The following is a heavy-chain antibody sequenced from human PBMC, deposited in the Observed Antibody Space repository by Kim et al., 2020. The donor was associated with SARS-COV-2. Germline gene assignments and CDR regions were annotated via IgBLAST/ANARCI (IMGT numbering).Heavy chain of an antibody. D-gene: IGHD3-10*01. CDR2: IYYSGST. V-gene: IGHV4-59*01. CDR3: ARGEITMVRGVDP. J-gene: IGHJ5*02. Sequence: SETLSLTCTVSGGSISSYYWSWIRQPPGKGLEWIGYIYYSGSTNYNPSLKSRVTISVDTSKNQFSLKLSSVTAADTAVYYCARGEITMVRGVDPWGQGTLVTVSS. CDR1: GGSISSYY.